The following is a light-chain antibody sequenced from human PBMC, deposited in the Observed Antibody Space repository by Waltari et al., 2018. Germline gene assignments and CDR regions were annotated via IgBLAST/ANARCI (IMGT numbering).Light chain of an antibody. CDR2: EDT. CDR1: SSYNL. J-gene: IGLJ3*02. Sequence: QSALTQPASVSGSPGQPITISCTGTSSYNLVSWYQQYPGEAPKVVIFEDTKRPSGVCNRFSASKSGNTASLTSSGLQAEDEADYYCCSHTGSNTWVFGGGTKVTVL. V-gene: IGLV2-23*01. CDR3: CSHTGSNTWV.